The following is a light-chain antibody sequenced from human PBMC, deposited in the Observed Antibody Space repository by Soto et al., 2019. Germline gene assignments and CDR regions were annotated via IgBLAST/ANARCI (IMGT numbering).Light chain of an antibody. J-gene: IGLJ2*01. CDR1: NSDVGGYNY. Sequence: QSALTQPASVSGSPGQSITISCTGTNSDVGGYNYVSWYQQYPGKAPKLMIDDVSNRPSGVSNRFSGSKSGSTASLTISCLQAEDEADYYCSSYTSISTLVFGGGTKLTVL. V-gene: IGLV2-14*01. CDR3: SSYTSISTLV. CDR2: DVS.